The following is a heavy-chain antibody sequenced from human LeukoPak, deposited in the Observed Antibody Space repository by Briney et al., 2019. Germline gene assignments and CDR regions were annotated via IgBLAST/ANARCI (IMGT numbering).Heavy chain of an antibody. CDR2: ISSSGIDM. CDR1: GFSFSYYN. V-gene: IGHV3-21*01. J-gene: IGHJ3*01. CDR3: ARDRSHDDAFDL. D-gene: IGHD3-16*01. Sequence: GGSLRLSCEASGFSFSYYNFNWVRQAPGKGLEWVSSISSSGIDMYYADSLKGRFTISRDNAKNSLYLHMSSLRVEDTAVYYCARDRSHDDAFDLWGQGTMVTVSS.